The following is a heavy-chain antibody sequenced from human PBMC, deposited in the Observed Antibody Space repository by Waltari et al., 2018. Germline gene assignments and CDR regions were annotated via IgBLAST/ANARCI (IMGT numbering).Heavy chain of an antibody. CDR1: GYSIRSGYY. Sequence: QVQLQESGPGLVKPSETLSLTCAVSGYSIRSGYYWGWIRQPPGKGLEWIGSIYHSGSTYYNPSLKSRVTISVDTSKNQFSLKLSSVTAADTAVYYCARDWSGWYDWFDPWGQGTLVTVSS. J-gene: IGHJ5*02. V-gene: IGHV4-38-2*02. CDR2: IYHSGST. CDR3: ARDWSGWYDWFDP. D-gene: IGHD6-19*01.